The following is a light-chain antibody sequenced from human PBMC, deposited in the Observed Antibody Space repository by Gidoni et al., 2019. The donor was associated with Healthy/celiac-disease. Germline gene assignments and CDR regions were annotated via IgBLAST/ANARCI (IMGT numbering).Light chain of an antibody. V-gene: IGKV1-5*01. Sequence: DIQMTQSPSTLSAPVGDRVTITCRASQSISSWLAWYQQKPGKAPKLLIYDASSLESGVASRFSGSGSGTEFTLTISSLQPDDFATYYCQQYNSYAGTFGQGTKVEIK. J-gene: IGKJ1*01. CDR1: QSISSW. CDR2: DAS. CDR3: QQYNSYAGT.